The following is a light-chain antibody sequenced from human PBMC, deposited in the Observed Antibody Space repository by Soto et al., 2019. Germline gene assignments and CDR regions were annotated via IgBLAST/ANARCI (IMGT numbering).Light chain of an antibody. J-gene: IGKJ1*01. CDR1: QSVSISY. CDR3: QQYGSSPRT. V-gene: IGKV3-20*01. Sequence: EIGLMQSPGTVSLSPGERATLSCRASQSVSISYLAWYQQKPGQAPRLLIYGASSRATGIPDRFSGSGSGTDFTLTISRLEPEDFAVYYCQQYGSSPRTFGQGTKVEIK. CDR2: GAS.